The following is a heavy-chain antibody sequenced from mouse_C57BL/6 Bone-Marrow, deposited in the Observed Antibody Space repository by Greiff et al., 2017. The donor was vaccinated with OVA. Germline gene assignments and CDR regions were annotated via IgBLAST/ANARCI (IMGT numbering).Heavy chain of an antibody. J-gene: IGHJ2*01. V-gene: IGHV1-59*01. CDR2: IDPSDSYT. D-gene: IGHD2-1*01. CDR1: GYTFTSYW. Sequence: QVQLQQPGAELVRPGPSVKLSCKASGYTFTSYWMHWVKQRPGQGLEWIGVIDPSDSYTNYNQKFKGKATLTVDTSSSTAYMQLSSLTSEDSAVYYCAREGNYYFDYWGQGTTLTVSS. CDR3: AREGNYYFDY.